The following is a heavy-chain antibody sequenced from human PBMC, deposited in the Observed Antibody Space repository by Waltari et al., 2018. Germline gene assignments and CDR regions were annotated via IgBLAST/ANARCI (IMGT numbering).Heavy chain of an antibody. J-gene: IGHJ4*02. Sequence: EVKLVESGGGLVQPGGSLKLSCAASGFTFSGYAMHWVRQASGKGLEWVGRIRSKANSYATAYAASVKGRFTISRDDSKNTAYLQMNSLKTDDTAVYYCTYSSSSYYWGQGTLVTVSS. CDR1: GFTFSGYA. V-gene: IGHV3-73*01. CDR3: TYSSSSYY. D-gene: IGHD6-13*01. CDR2: IRSKANSYAT.